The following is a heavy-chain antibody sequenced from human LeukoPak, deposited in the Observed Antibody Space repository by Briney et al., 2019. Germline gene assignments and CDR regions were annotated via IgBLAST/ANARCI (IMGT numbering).Heavy chain of an antibody. CDR3: AKSQPSAISWFDP. Sequence: GGSLRLSCATSGFTFSNYAMNWVRQAPGKGLEWVSAISSSAASIYYADSVKGRFTISRDNSKNTLWLQMNSLRDEDTAVYYCAKSQPSAISWFDPWGQGTLVTVSS. CDR2: ISSSAASI. CDR1: GFTFSNYA. D-gene: IGHD2-2*02. J-gene: IGHJ5*02. V-gene: IGHV3-23*01.